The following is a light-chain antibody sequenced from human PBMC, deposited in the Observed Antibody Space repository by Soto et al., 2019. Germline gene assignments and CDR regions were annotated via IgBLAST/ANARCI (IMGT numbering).Light chain of an antibody. CDR1: QSVSSSY. CDR3: QQYCSSHFT. Sequence: EIVLTQSPGTLSLSPGERATLSCRASQSVSSSYLAWYQQKPGQAPRLLIYGASSRATGIPDRFSGSGSGTDFTLTISRLEPEDFSMYYWQQYCSSHFTFGPGTKVDIK. V-gene: IGKV3-20*01. CDR2: GAS. J-gene: IGKJ3*01.